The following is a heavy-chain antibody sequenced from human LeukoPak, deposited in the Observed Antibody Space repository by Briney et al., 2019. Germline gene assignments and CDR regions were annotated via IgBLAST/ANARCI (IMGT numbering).Heavy chain of an antibody. CDR2: ISGSGGST. V-gene: IGHV3-23*01. Sequence: PGGSLRLSCAASGFTFSSYAMSWVRQAPGKGLEWVSTISGSGGSTYYADSVKGRFTISRDNSKNTLYLQMDSLRAEDTAVYYCATLYCSGGSCQAPWGQGTLVTVSS. CDR3: ATLYCSGGSCQAP. J-gene: IGHJ5*02. D-gene: IGHD2-15*01. CDR1: GFTFSSYA.